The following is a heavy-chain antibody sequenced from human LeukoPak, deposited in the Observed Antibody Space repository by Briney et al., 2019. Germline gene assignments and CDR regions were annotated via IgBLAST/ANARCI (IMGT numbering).Heavy chain of an antibody. J-gene: IGHJ4*02. V-gene: IGHV4-59*12. CDR3: ARDNDFFDY. CDR2: IYYSGST. CDR1: GDSISSYY. Sequence: SETLSLTCTVSGDSISSYYWSWIRQPPGKGLEWIGYIYYSGSTNYNPSLKSRVTISVDTSKNQFSLKLSSVTAADTAVYYCARDNDFFDYWGQGTLVTVSS.